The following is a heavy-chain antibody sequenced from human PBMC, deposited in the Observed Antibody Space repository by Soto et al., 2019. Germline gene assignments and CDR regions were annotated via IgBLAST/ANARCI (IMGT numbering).Heavy chain of an antibody. D-gene: IGHD3-22*01. V-gene: IGHV3-23*01. Sequence: EVQLLESGGGLVQPGGSLRLSCAASGFTSSSYAMSWVRQAPGKGLEWVSGISGSGGSTYYADSVKGRFTISRDNSKNTLYLQMNGLRAEDTAVYYCAKDRTITMIVVPHAFDIWGQGTMVTVSS. CDR3: AKDRTITMIVVPHAFDI. CDR2: ISGSGGST. J-gene: IGHJ3*02. CDR1: GFTSSSYA.